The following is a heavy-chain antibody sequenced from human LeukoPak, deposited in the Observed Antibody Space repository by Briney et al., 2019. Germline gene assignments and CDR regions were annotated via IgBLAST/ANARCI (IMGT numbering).Heavy chain of an antibody. V-gene: IGHV3-48*02. CDR2: ISSSSSTI. Sequence: PSETLSLTCTVSGGSISSSYYYWGWIRQPPGKGLEWVSYISSSSSTIYYTDSVNGRFTISRDNARNSLYLQMNNVRDEDTAVYYCARDSGVDAHIDYWGQGTLVTVSA. J-gene: IGHJ4*02. CDR3: ARDSGVDAHIDY. D-gene: IGHD3-3*01. CDR1: GGSISSSYYY.